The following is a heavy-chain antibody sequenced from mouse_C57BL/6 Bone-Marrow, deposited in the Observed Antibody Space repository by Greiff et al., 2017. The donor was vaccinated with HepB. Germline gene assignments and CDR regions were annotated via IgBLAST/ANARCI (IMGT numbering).Heavy chain of an antibody. CDR1: GYTFTSYW. J-gene: IGHJ2*01. CDR2: IYHGNSDT. Sequence: EVQLQQSGTVLARPGASVKMSCKTSGYTFTSYWMHWVKQRPGQGLEWIGAIYHGNSDTSYSQKFKGKAKLTAVTSASTAYMELSSLTNEDSAVYYCTRCHLSLFDYWGQGTTLTVSS. D-gene: IGHD1-1*01. V-gene: IGHV1-5*01. CDR3: TRCHLSLFDY.